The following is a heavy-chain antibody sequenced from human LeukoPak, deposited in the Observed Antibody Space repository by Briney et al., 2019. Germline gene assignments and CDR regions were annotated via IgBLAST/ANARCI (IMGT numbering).Heavy chain of an antibody. CDR3: ARGHGRSNYDILTARGAFDI. CDR1: GDSISSSSYY. J-gene: IGHJ3*02. V-gene: IGHV4-61*02. Sequence: PSETLSLTCTVSGDSISSSSYYWSWIRQPAGKGLEWIGRIYTSGSTSYNPSLKSRVTISVDTSKNQFSLKLSSVTAADTAVYYCARGHGRSNYDILTARGAFDIWGQGTMVTVSS. D-gene: IGHD3-9*01. CDR2: IYTSGST.